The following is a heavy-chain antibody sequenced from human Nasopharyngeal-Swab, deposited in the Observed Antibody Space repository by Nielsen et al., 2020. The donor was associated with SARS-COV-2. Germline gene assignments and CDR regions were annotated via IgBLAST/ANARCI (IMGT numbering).Heavy chain of an antibody. CDR2: INPSGGST. Sequence: ASVKVSCKASGYTFTSYYMHWVRQAPGQGLEWMGIINPSGGSTSYAQKFQGRVTMTRDTSTSTVYMELSSLRSEDTAVYYCAREAPRAAYSLINIVGALDYWGQGTLVTVSS. CDR1: GYTFTSYY. D-gene: IGHD1-26*01. CDR3: AREAPRAAYSLINIVGALDY. J-gene: IGHJ4*02. V-gene: IGHV1-46*01.